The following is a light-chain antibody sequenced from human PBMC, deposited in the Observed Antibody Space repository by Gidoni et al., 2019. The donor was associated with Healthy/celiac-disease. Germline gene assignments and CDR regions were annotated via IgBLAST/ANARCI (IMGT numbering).Light chain of an antibody. CDR1: SGHSSYA. Sequence: LVLTQSPSASASMGASVKLTCTLSSGHSSYAIAWHQQQPEKGPRSLMKLNSDGSQSKGDVLPDRFSASSSGAARYLTTSSLPSDDAADYYRPTWGTRIHVVFGGGTKLTVL. CDR3: PTWGTRIHVV. V-gene: IGLV4-69*01. J-gene: IGLJ2*01. CDR2: LNSDGSQ.